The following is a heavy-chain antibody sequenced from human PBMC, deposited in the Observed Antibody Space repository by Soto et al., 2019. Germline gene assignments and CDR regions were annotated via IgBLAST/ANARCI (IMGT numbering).Heavy chain of an antibody. D-gene: IGHD3-22*01. CDR1: GFTFSNSW. CDR3: TTDRGYLTFDY. Sequence: GSLRLSCAASGFTFSNSWMNWVRQAPGKGLERVANIKEDGTAKYYLDSVKGRFTVSRDNVKNSLYLQMNSLRAEDTAMYYCTTDRGYLTFDYWGPGTLVTVSS. J-gene: IGHJ4*02. V-gene: IGHV3-7*01. CDR2: IKEDGTAK.